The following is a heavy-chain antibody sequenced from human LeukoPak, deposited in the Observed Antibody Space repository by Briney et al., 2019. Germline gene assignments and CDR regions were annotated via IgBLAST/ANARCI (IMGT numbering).Heavy chain of an antibody. V-gene: IGHV4-31*03. CDR1: GGSISSGGYY. CDR2: IYYSGST. D-gene: IGHD3-22*01. J-gene: IGHJ4*02. Sequence: SETLSLTCTVSGGSISSGGYYWSWIRQHPGKGLEWIGYIYYSGSTYYNPSLKSRVTISVDTSKNQFSLKLSSVTAADTAVYYCAKWPYYDSSGYSYWGQGTLVTVSS. CDR3: AKWPYYDSSGYSY.